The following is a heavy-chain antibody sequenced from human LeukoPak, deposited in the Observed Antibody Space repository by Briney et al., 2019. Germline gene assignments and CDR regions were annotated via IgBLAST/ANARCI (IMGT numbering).Heavy chain of an antibody. V-gene: IGHV4-59*01. CDR3: ARGRSSMVRGYYYYYMDV. CDR2: IYYSGST. CDR1: DDSITIYY. Sequence: KSSETLSLTCTVSDDSITIYYWTWIRQPPGKGLEWIGYIYYSGSTNYNPSLKSRVTISVDTSKNQFSLKLSSVTAADTAVYYCARGRSSMVRGYYYYYMDVWGKGTTVTISS. D-gene: IGHD3-10*01. J-gene: IGHJ6*03.